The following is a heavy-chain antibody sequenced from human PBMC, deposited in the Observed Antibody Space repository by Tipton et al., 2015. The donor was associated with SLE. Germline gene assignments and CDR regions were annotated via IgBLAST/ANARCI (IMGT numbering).Heavy chain of an antibody. J-gene: IGHJ4*02. D-gene: IGHD2-21*02. Sequence: TLSLTCSVSGDSMRNHYWGWIRQPPGKGLEWVGSIHQSGNTYFNPSLKSRVTISVDTSKNQFSLNLSSVTAADTAVYYCARQLGWGDPFAFDHWGQGTLVTVSS. V-gene: IGHV4-38-2*01. CDR1: GDSMRNHY. CDR3: ARQLGWGDPFAFDH. CDR2: IHQSGNT.